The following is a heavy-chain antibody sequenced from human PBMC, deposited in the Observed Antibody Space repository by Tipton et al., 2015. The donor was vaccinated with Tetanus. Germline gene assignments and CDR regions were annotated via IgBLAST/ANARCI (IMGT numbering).Heavy chain of an antibody. D-gene: IGHD3-22*01. V-gene: IGHV4-31*03. J-gene: IGHJ4*02. CDR2: FHHSGST. Sequence: TLSLTCSVSGGSISSGDYFWSWIRQLPGKGLECLGNFHHSGSTYYDPSLKSRVTISTDTSKNQFSLRLSSVTAADTAVYYCAREAYYYDSSGYNNYFDYWGQGTLVTVSS. CDR1: GGSISSGDYF. CDR3: AREAYYYDSSGYNNYFDY.